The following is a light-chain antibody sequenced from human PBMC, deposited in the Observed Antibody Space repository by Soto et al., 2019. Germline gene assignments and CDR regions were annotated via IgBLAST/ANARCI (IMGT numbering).Light chain of an antibody. Sequence: QSVLTQPPSASGTPGQRVTISCSGSSSNIGSNTVNWYQHLPGTAPKLLIYSNNQRPSGVPDRFSGSKSGTSASLAISGLQSADEADYYCAAWDDSLDVYVFGTGTKVXVL. V-gene: IGLV1-44*01. CDR1: SSNIGSNT. CDR3: AAWDDSLDVYV. J-gene: IGLJ1*01. CDR2: SNN.